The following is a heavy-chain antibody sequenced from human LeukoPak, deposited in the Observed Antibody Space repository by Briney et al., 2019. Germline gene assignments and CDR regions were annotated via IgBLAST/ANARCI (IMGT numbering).Heavy chain of an antibody. D-gene: IGHD2-2*01. V-gene: IGHV1-18*01. CDR3: ARAVCVSCSFDY. J-gene: IGHJ4*02. Sequence: ASVKVSCKASGYTFTSYGISWVRQAPGQGLEWMGWISAYNGNTNYAQKLQGRVTMTTDTSTSTAYMELSRLRSDDTAVYYCARAVCVSCSFDYWGQGTLVTVSS. CDR1: GYTFTSYG. CDR2: ISAYNGNT.